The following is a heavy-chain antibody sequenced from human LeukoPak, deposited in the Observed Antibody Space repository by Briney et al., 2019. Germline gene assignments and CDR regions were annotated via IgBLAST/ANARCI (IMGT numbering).Heavy chain of an antibody. CDR3: ARVPYLYSSGWYWYY. Sequence: ASVKVSCKASGGTFSSYAISWVRQAPGQGLEWMGRIIPILGIANYAQKFQGRVTITADKSTSTAYMELSSLRSEGTAVYYCARVPYLYSSGWYWYYWGQGTLVTVSS. CDR1: GGTFSSYA. CDR2: IIPILGIA. D-gene: IGHD6-19*01. V-gene: IGHV1-69*04. J-gene: IGHJ4*02.